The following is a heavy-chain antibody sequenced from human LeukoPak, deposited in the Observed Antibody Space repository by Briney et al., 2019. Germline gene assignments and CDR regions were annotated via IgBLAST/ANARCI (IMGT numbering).Heavy chain of an antibody. CDR3: ARGPRIQLRYYYYGMDV. D-gene: IGHD5-18*01. CDR1: GGTFSSYA. J-gene: IGHJ6*02. CDR2: IIPILGIA. V-gene: IGHV1-69*04. Sequence: GASVKVSCKASGGTFSSYAISWVRQAPGQGLEWMGRIIPILGIANYAQKFQGRVTITADKSTSTAYMELSSLRSEDTAVYYCARGPRIQLRYYYYGMDVWGQGTTVTVSS.